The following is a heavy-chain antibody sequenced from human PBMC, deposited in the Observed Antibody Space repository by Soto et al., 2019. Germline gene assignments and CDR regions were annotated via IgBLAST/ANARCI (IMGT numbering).Heavy chain of an antibody. Sequence: QVKLQESGPGLVRPSQTLSLICTVSGGSINSGDSYWNWIRQHPEKGLEWIGYINYRGSTFYNPSRKSRIIISVDTSKNQFSLKLSSVTAADTAVYYCARDAPGVAPYWGQGTLVTVSS. V-gene: IGHV4-31*03. J-gene: IGHJ4*02. D-gene: IGHD2-15*01. CDR3: ARDAPGVAPY. CDR2: INYRGST. CDR1: GGSINSGDSY.